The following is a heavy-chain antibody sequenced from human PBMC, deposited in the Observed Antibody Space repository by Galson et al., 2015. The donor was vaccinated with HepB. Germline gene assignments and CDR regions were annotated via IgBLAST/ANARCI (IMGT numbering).Heavy chain of an antibody. CDR1: GGSFSGYY. J-gene: IGHJ5*02. D-gene: IGHD5-18*01. CDR2: INHSGST. Sequence: SETLSLTCAVYGGSFSGYYWSWIRQPPGKGLEWIGEINHSGSTNYNPSLKSRVTISVDTSKNQFSLKLSSVTAAATAVYYCAREAPRHSYGFNWFDPWGQGTLVTVSS. V-gene: IGHV4-34*01. CDR3: AREAPRHSYGFNWFDP.